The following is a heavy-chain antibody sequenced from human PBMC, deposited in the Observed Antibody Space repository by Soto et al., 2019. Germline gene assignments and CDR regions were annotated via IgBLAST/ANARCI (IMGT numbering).Heavy chain of an antibody. CDR2: IYYSGNT. V-gene: IGHV4-39*01. Sequence: PSETPSLSCTVSGGSICGSSYYWAWIRQPPGKGLEWIATIYYSGNTYYNPSLKSRVTIFVDTSKNQFSLKLTSVTAADTAVYNCARQERYGDYYFDYWGQGTLLTVSS. J-gene: IGHJ4*02. D-gene: IGHD4-17*01. CDR3: ARQERYGDYYFDY. CDR1: GGSICGSSYY.